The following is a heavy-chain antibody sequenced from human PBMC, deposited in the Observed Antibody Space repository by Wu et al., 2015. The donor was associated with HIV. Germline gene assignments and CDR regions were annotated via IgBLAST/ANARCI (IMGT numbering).Heavy chain of an antibody. CDR2: IDPNRGDR. CDR1: GGSFNSYG. D-gene: IGHD6-19*01. Sequence: QVQLVQSGAEVKKPGSSVKVSCKASGGSFNSYGISWVRQVPGQGLEWMGWIDPNRGDRNYAQKFQGRVTMTTDTSIRTAYMELSSLRSDDTAIYYCARQKAYSNGWYIYDFWGQGTLVTVSS. J-gene: IGHJ4*02. V-gene: IGHV1-2*02. CDR3: ARQKAYSNGWYIYDF.